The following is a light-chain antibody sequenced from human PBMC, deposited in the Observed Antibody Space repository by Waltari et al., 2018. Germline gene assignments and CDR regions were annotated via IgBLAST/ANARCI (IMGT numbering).Light chain of an antibody. CDR2: WAS. Sequence: DIVMTQSPDSLAVSLGERATINCKSSRSVLYSSNDKNYLAWYQQKPGQPPKLLIFWASTRDSGFPVRFSGSGSGTDFTLTISSLQAEDVAVYYCQQYFATPRTFGQGTKVEIK. V-gene: IGKV4-1*01. CDR3: QQYFATPRT. CDR1: RSVLYSSNDKNY. J-gene: IGKJ1*01.